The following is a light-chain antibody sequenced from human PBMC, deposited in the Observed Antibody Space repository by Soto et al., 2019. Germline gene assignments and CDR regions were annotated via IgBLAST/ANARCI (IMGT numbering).Light chain of an antibody. CDR3: QQYNNLYS. CDR2: DAS. J-gene: IGKJ2*03. Sequence: DIQMTQSPSTLSTSVGDRVTITCRASQSIGSRLAWYQQKPGRAPQLLTYDASSLETGVPSRFSGSGSGTEFTLTISNLQPDDFATYYCQQYNNLYSFGQGTKVDIK. V-gene: IGKV1-5*01. CDR1: QSIGSR.